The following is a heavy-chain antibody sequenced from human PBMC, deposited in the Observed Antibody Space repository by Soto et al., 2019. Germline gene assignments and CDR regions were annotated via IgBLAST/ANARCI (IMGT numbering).Heavy chain of an antibody. J-gene: IGHJ5*02. CDR2: TYYRSKWYN. CDR1: GDSVSSNSAA. CDR3: ARGGIAVVGTRFDP. D-gene: IGHD6-19*01. V-gene: IGHV6-1*01. Sequence: PSPTLSLPCAISGDSVSSNSAAWNWIRQSPSRGLEWLGRTYYRSKWYNDYAVSVKSRITINPDTSKNQFSLQLNSVTPEDTAVYYCARGGIAVVGTRFDPWGQGTLVTVSS.